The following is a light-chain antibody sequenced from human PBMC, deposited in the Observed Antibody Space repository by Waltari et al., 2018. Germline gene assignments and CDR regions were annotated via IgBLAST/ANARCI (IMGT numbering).Light chain of an antibody. CDR3: QQCNDWPPYT. CDR1: QSLLHVDGYNY. V-gene: IGKV2-28*01. J-gene: IGKJ2*01. Sequence: DIVMTQSPLSLPVTPGEPASISCRSSQSLLHVDGYNYLDWYLQKPGQSPQVLIYMGSNRAAGVPDRFSGSGSGTDFTLKISSLQSEDFAVYYCQQCNDWPPYTFGRGTKLEI. CDR2: MGS.